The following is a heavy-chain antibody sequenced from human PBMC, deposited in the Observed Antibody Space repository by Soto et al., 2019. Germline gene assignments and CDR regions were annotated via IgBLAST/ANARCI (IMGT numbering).Heavy chain of an antibody. CDR2: NYYSGST. V-gene: IGHV4-30-4*01. Sequence: PSETLTLTCNVSGGSISNGDYYWSWNPQPPGKGLEWLGYNYYSGSTYYNPSLKSRVTISVDTSKNQFSLKLSSVTAADTAVYYCARVLSYYDFWSGYSQPYYYYGMDVWGQGTTVT. CDR3: ARVLSYYDFWSGYSQPYYYYGMDV. D-gene: IGHD3-3*01. J-gene: IGHJ6*02. CDR1: GGSISNGDYY.